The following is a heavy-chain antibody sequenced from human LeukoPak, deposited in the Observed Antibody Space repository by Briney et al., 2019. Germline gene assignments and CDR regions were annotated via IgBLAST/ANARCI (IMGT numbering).Heavy chain of an antibody. Sequence: QPGGSLRLSCAASGFTFSSYGMHWVRQAPGKGLEWVALISDDGRKKYYADSVKGRFTISRDNSKKTLYLEMNSLGGEDTAVYYCATGAVVGAPKYYFGSWGQGTLVTVSS. V-gene: IGHV3-30*03. CDR3: ATGAVVGAPKYYFGS. CDR2: ISDDGRKK. D-gene: IGHD1-26*01. J-gene: IGHJ4*02. CDR1: GFTFSSYG.